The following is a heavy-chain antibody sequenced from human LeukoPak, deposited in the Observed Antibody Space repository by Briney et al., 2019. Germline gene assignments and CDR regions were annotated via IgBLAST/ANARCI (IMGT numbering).Heavy chain of an antibody. J-gene: IGHJ6*04. V-gene: IGHV4-59*08. D-gene: IGHD2-2*02. CDR3: ARHRLDIVVVPAAIRDYYYYYGMDV. Sequence: SETLSLTCTVSGGSISSYYWSWIRQPPGKGLEWIGYIYYSGSTNYNPSLKSRVTISVDTSKNQFSLKLSSVTAADTAVYYCARHRLDIVVVPAAIRDYYYYYGMDVWGKGTTVTVSS. CDR2: IYYSGST. CDR1: GGSISSYY.